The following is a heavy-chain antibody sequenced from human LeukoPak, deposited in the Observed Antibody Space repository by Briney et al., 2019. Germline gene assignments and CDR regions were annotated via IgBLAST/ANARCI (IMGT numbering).Heavy chain of an antibody. J-gene: IGHJ4*02. CDR1: GGSISSGGYY. Sequence: SETLSLTCTVSGGSISSGGYYWSWIRQPPGKGLEWIGSIYYSGSTYYSPSLKSRVTISVDTSKNQFSLKLSSVTAADTAVYYCARDLGRNGDFDYWGQGTLVTVSS. D-gene: IGHD4-17*01. CDR2: IYYSGST. V-gene: IGHV4-39*07. CDR3: ARDLGRNGDFDY.